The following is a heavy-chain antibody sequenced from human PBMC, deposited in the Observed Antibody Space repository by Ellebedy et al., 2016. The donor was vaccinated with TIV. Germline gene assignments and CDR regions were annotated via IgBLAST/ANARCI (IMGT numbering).Heavy chain of an antibody. V-gene: IGHV3-9*01. D-gene: IGHD5-12*01. CDR3: VRESGYGGYDCQY. CDR1: GFTFDDYA. CDR2: ISWNSGSI. Sequence: GGSLRLXXAASGFTFDDYAMHWVRQAPGKGLEWVSGISWNSGSIGYADSVKGRFTISRDNAKNSLYLQMTSLRAEDTAVYYCVRESGYGGYDCQYWGLGTLVTVSS. J-gene: IGHJ4*02.